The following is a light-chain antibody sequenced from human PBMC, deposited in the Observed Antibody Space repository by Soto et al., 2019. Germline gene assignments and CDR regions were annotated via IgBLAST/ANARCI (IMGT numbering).Light chain of an antibody. CDR3: QQRSNWPPT. J-gene: IGKJ5*01. CDR2: AAS. Sequence: DIQMTQSPSSLSASVGDRVTITCRASQDISDYLAWYQQKPGQVPNLLIYAASTLQSGVPSRFRGSGSGTDFTLTISSLEPEDFAVYYCQQRSNWPPTFGQGTRLEIK. CDR1: QDISDY. V-gene: IGKV1-27*01.